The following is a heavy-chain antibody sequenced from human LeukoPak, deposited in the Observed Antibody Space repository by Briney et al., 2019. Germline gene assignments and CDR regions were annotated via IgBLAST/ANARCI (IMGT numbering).Heavy chain of an antibody. CDR1: GFTFSSYG. D-gene: IGHD3-16*01. Sequence: GGSLRLSCAASGFTFSSYGMHWVRQAPGKGLEWVAFIRYDGSNKYYADSVKGRFTISRDNSKNTLYLQMNSLRVEDTAVYYCAKDLFALAPYTSNWFDPWGQGTLVTVSS. CDR2: IRYDGSNK. CDR3: AKDLFALAPYTSNWFDP. V-gene: IGHV3-30*02. J-gene: IGHJ5*02.